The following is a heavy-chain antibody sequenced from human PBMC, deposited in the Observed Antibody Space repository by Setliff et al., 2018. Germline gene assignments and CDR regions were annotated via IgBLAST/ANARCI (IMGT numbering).Heavy chain of an antibody. CDR3: AKDLASGAYVYYFDY. CDR2: TYVGRAT. J-gene: IGHJ4*02. Sequence: PGGSLRLSCAASGFVVSNNERSWVRQAPEKGLEWVSVTYVGRATNYADSVKGRFTISRDNSKNTLYLQMSSLRADDTAVYYCAKDLASGAYVYYFDYWGQGTLVTVSS. D-gene: IGHD3-16*01. CDR1: GFVVSNNE. V-gene: IGHV3-53*01.